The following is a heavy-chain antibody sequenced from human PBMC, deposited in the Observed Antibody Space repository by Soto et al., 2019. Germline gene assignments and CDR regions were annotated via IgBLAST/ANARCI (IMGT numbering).Heavy chain of an antibody. CDR2: ISSSSSSI. Sequence: EVQLMESGGGLVQPGESLRLSCVASGFTFNTYSMTWVRQAPGKGLQWVSYISSSSSSIYYSDSVKGRFTISRDNAKNSLYLQMNSVRDEDTAVYYCARPGGYGMDVWGQGTTVTVSS. CDR1: GFTFNTYS. V-gene: IGHV3-48*02. J-gene: IGHJ6*02. CDR3: ARPGGYGMDV. D-gene: IGHD3-10*01.